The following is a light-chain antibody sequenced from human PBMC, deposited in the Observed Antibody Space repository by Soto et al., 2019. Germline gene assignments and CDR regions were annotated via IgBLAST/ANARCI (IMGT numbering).Light chain of an antibody. CDR1: QSISSY. Sequence: DLQMTQYPSSLSASVGDRVTITCQASQSISSYLNWYQQKPGKAPKLLIYAASSLQSGVPSRFSGSGSGTDVTLTISSLKPEDGATYYCQQSYITPKTFGQGTKVDIK. V-gene: IGKV1-39*01. CDR3: QQSYITPKT. J-gene: IGKJ1*01. CDR2: AAS.